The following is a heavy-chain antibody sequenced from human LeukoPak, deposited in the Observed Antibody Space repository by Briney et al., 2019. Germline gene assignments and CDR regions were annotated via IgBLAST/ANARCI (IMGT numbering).Heavy chain of an antibody. D-gene: IGHD2-15*01. J-gene: IGHJ6*03. CDR2: ISAYNGNT. CDR3: ARGRHCSGGSCPGHYYYYMDV. Sequence: ASVKVSCKASGYTFTSYGISWVRQAPGQGLEWMGWISAYNGNTNYAQKLQGRVTMTTDTSTSTAYMELRSLRSDDTAVYYCARGRHCSGGSCPGHYYYYMDVWGKGTTVTISS. V-gene: IGHV1-18*01. CDR1: GYTFTSYG.